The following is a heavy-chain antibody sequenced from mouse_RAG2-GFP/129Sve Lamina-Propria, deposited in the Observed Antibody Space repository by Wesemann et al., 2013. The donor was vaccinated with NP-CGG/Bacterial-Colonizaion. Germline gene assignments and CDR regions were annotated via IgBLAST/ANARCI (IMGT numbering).Heavy chain of an antibody. Sequence: SGPELVKPGASVKISCKASGYTFTDYYMNWVKQSHGKSLEWIGDINPNNGGTSYNQKFKGKATLTVDKSSSTAYMELRSLTSEDSAVYYCARYGSSYEWYFDVWGTGTTVTVSS. D-gene: IGHD1-1*01. CDR1: GYTFTDYY. CDR3: ARYGSSYEWYFDV. J-gene: IGHJ1*03. V-gene: IGHV1-26*01. CDR2: INPNNGGT.